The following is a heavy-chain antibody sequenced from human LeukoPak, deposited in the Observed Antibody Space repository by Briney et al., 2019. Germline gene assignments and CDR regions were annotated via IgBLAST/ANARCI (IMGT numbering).Heavy chain of an antibody. CDR2: ISSSSSYI. CDR3: TRVPLDIAMTGSGY. CDR1: GFTFSSYS. D-gene: IGHD5-18*01. Sequence: PGGSLRLSCAASGFTFSSYSMNWVRQAPGKGLEWVSSISSSSSYIYYADSVKGRFTISRDNAKNSLYLQMNSLKTEDTAVYYCTRVPLDIAMTGSGYWGQGTLVTVSS. V-gene: IGHV3-21*04. J-gene: IGHJ4*02.